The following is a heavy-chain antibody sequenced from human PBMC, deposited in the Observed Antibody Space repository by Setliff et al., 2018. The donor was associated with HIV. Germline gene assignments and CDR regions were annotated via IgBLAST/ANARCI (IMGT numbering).Heavy chain of an antibody. V-gene: IGHV1-3*01. J-gene: IGHJ4*01. CDR3: ARGALLAVFDFDY. CDR1: GYTFTDYY. CDR2: INVGKGDT. Sequence: ASVKVSCKASGYTFTDYYVHWVRQAPGQSLEWMGWINVGKGDTKYSQEFQGRITITRDTSANTAYMELSSLRSDDTAVYFCARGALLAVFDFDYWGHGTLVTVSS. D-gene: IGHD3-10*01.